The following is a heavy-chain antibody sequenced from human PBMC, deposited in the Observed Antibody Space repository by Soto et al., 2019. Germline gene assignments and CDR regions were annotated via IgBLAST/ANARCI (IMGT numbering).Heavy chain of an antibody. Sequence: GESLKISCKGSGYSFPSYWITWVRQMPGRGLEWMGRIDPSDSYTNYSPSFQGHVTISPDKSISTAYLQWSSLKASDTAMYYCARHSSTDAFDIWGQGTMVTVSS. CDR3: ARHSSTDAFDI. CDR1: GYSFPSYW. D-gene: IGHD3-22*01. CDR2: IDPSDSYT. V-gene: IGHV5-10-1*01. J-gene: IGHJ3*02.